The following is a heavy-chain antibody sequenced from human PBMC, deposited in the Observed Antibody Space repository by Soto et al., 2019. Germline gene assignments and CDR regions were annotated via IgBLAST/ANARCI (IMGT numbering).Heavy chain of an antibody. CDR3: ARGRNYEFWSGSDPNDAFDI. Sequence: PGGSLRLSCAASGFTFSSYWMSWVRQAPGKGLEWVANIKQDGSEKYYVDSVKGRFTISRDNAKNSLYLQMNSLRAEDTAVYYFARGRNYEFWSGSDPNDAFDIWGQGTMVTVSS. V-gene: IGHV3-7*01. CDR1: GFTFSSYW. D-gene: IGHD3-3*01. CDR2: IKQDGSEK. J-gene: IGHJ3*02.